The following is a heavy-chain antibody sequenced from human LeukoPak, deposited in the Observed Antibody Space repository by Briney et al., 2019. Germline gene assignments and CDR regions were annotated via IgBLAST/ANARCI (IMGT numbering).Heavy chain of an antibody. V-gene: IGHV1-69*01. CDR2: IIPIFGTA. CDR3: ASNLHIVVVPAAISHYYYMDV. D-gene: IGHD2-2*02. Sequence: GSSVKVSCKASGGTFSSYAISWVRQAPGQGLEWMGGIIPIFGTANYAQKFQGRVTITADESTSTAYMELSSLRSEDTAVYYCASNLHIVVVPAAISHYYYMDVWGKGTTVTVSS. J-gene: IGHJ6*03. CDR1: GGTFSSYA.